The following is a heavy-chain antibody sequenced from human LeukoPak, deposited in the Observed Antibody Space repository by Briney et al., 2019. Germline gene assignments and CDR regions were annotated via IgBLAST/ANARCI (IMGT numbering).Heavy chain of an antibody. CDR2: IDWDDDK. D-gene: IGHD4-11*01. CDR1: GFSLSTGGTC. V-gene: IGHV2-70*11. Sequence: SGPTLVNPTQTLTLTCTFSGFSLSTGGTCVSWIRQPPGKALEWLARIDWDDDKYYSTSLKTRLTISKDTSKNQVVLTMTNMDPVDTATYYCARSDDYSNYQWPRWFDPWGQGTLVTVSS. CDR3: ARSDDYSNYQWPRWFDP. J-gene: IGHJ5*02.